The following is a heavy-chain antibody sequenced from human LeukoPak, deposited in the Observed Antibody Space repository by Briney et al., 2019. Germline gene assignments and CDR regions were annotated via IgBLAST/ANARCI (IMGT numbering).Heavy chain of an antibody. V-gene: IGHV3-23*01. CDR3: AEAYCGGDCSLPSDY. J-gene: IGHJ4*02. D-gene: IGHD2-21*02. Sequence: GGSLRLSCAASGFTFSSYAMSWVCQAPGKGLEWVSAISGSGGSTYYADSVKGRFTIYRDNSKNTLYLQMNSLRAEDTAVYYCAEAYCGGDCSLPSDYWGQGTLVTVSS. CDR2: ISGSGGST. CDR1: GFTFSSYA.